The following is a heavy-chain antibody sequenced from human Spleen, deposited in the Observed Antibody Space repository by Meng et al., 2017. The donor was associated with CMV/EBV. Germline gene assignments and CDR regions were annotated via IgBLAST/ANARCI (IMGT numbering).Heavy chain of an antibody. Sequence: QVQLVQSGAEVKKPGASVKVSCTTSGYPFSGYYIHWVRQAPGQGLEWVGRIDPHSGDTKKFQDRVTMTTDTSISTAYMELSSLRSDDTAVYYCERGNWGSRYFDLWGRGTLVTVSS. D-gene: IGHD7-27*01. CDR1: GYPFSGYY. J-gene: IGHJ2*01. CDR3: ERGNWGSRYFDL. V-gene: IGHV1-2*06. CDR2: IDPHSGDT.